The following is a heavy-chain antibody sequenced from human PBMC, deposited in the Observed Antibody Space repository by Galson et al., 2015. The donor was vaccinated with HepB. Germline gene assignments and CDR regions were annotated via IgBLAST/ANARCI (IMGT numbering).Heavy chain of an antibody. V-gene: IGHV3-30*18. CDR1: GFTFSSYG. CDR2: ISYDGSNK. D-gene: IGHD5-18*01. J-gene: IGHJ6*02. CDR3: AKDLAAMSSYYYYGMDV. Sequence: SLRLSCAASGFTFSSYGMHWVRQAPGKGLEWVAVISYDGSNKYYADSVKGRFTISRDNSKNTLYLQMNSLRAEDTAVYYCAKDLAAMSSYYYYGMDVWGQGTTVTVSS.